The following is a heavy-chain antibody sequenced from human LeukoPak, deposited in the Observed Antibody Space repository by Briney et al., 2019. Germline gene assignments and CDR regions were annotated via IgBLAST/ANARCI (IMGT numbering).Heavy chain of an antibody. D-gene: IGHD6-13*01. V-gene: IGHV3-53*01. CDR1: GFTVSNNY. Sequence: GGSLRLSCAASGFTVSNNYMTWVRQAPGKGLEWVSVIYTDGNTKYADSVKGRFTISRDNSKNMLYLQMNSLTAEDTAIYYCARKYSGSWSFDCWGQGSLVTVSS. CDR3: ARKYSGSWSFDC. CDR2: IYTDGNT. J-gene: IGHJ4*02.